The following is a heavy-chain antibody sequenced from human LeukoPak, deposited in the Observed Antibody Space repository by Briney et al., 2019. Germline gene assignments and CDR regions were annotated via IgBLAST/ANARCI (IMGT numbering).Heavy chain of an antibody. Sequence: ASVKVSCKASGYTFTGYYMHWVRQAPGQGLEWMGWINPNSGGTNYAQKFQGWVTMTRDTSISTAYMELSRLRSDDTAVYYCARDLVGIAVAGSRSDGNYYGMDVWGQGTTVTVSS. V-gene: IGHV1-2*04. CDR3: ARDLVGIAVAGSRSDGNYYGMDV. CDR2: INPNSGGT. CDR1: GYTFTGYY. J-gene: IGHJ6*02. D-gene: IGHD6-19*01.